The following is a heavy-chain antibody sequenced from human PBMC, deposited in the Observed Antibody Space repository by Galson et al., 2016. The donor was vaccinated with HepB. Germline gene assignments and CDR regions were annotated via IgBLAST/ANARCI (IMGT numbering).Heavy chain of an antibody. V-gene: IGHV2-70*01. D-gene: IGHD3-3*01. CDR3: ARSLFLVGEETASYYYFYGMDV. Sequence: PALVKPTQTLTLTCTFSDFSFTTNGVGVSWIRQSPGKALEWLALIDWDDIKLYTPSLKHRVSIFSDTSKSQVVLTMTNMDPSETGTYYCARSLFLVGEETASYYYFYGMDVWGQGTLVTVSS. J-gene: IGHJ6*02. CDR1: DFSFTTNGVG. CDR2: IDWDDIK.